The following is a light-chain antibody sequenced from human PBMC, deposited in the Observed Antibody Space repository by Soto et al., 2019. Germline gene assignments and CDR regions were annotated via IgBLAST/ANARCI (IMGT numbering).Light chain of an antibody. CDR3: QKSYSTLTWT. CDR2: AAS. V-gene: IGKV1-39*01. J-gene: IGKJ1*01. CDR1: QSISSY. Sequence: DIQMTQSPSTLSASVGDRVTITCRASQSISSYLNWYQQKPGKAPKLLIYAASSLQSGVPSRFSGSGSGTDFTLTISSLQTEDFATYYCQKSYSTLTWTFGQGTKVDIK.